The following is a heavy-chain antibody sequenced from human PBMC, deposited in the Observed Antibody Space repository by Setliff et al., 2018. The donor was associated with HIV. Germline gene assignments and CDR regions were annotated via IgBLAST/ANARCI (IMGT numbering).Heavy chain of an antibody. CDR1: GGSISSGDYY. CDR3: VTMTTVIHWYFDL. J-gene: IGHJ2*01. D-gene: IGHD4-17*01. V-gene: IGHV4-30-4*08. CDR2: IYYSGST. Sequence: PSETLSLTCTVSGGSISSGDYYWSWIRQPPGKGLEWIGYIYYSGSTYYNPSLKSRVTISVDTSKNLFSLKLSSVTAADTAVYYCVTMTTVIHWYFDLWGCGTLVTVSS.